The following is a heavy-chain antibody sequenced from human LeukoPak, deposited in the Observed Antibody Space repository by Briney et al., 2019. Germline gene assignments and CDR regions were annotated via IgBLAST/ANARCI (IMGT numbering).Heavy chain of an antibody. J-gene: IGHJ5*02. V-gene: IGHV4-39*02. CDR1: GGSINSSSYY. CDR3: ARDQEYALGWFDP. Sequence: SETLSLTCTVSGGSINSSSYYWGWIRQPPGKGLEWIGSIYYSGSTYYNPSLKSRVTISVDTSKNQFSLKLSSVTAADTAVYYCARDQEYALGWFDPWGQGTLVTVSS. CDR2: IYYSGST. D-gene: IGHD2-2*01.